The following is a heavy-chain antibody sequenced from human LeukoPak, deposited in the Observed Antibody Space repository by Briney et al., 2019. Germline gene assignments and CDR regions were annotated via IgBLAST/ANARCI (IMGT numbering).Heavy chain of an antibody. CDR3: VRHVHDGDYVPSWFDS. D-gene: IGHD4-17*01. CDR2: IYPGDSD. V-gene: IGHV5-51*01. J-gene: IGHJ5*01. CDR1: GYSFISHW. Sequence: GESLKISCKGSGYSFISHWIGWVRQVPGKGLEWMGIIYPGDSDSPAFEGQVTMSVDKSINTAYLQWSSLKASDTAIYYCVRHVHDGDYVPSWFDSWGQGTLVSVSS.